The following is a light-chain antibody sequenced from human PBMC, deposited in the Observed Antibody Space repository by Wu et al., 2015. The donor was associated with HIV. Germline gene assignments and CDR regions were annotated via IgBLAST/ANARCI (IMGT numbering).Light chain of an antibody. J-gene: IGKJ3*01. CDR2: GAS. CDR3: QQYGSSFFT. V-gene: IGKV3-20*01. CDR1: QSVSSSY. Sequence: EIVLTQSPGTLSLSPGERATLSCRASQSVSSSYSAWYQQKPGQAPRLLIYGASSRATGIPDRFSGSGSGTDFTLTISRLEPEDFAVYYCQQYGSSFFTFGPGTKVDIK.